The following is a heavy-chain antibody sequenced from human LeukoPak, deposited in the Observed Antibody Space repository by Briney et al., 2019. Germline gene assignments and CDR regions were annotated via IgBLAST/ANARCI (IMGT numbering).Heavy chain of an antibody. V-gene: IGHV1-2*02. J-gene: IGHJ5*02. Sequence: ASVKAPCKASGYTFTGYYMHWVRQAPGQGLEWMGWINPNSGGTNYAQKFQGRVTMTRDTSISTAYMELSRLRSDDTAVYYCARPYCSSTSCYENWFDPWGQGTLVTVSS. CDR1: GYTFTGYY. D-gene: IGHD2-2*01. CDR2: INPNSGGT. CDR3: ARPYCSSTSCYENWFDP.